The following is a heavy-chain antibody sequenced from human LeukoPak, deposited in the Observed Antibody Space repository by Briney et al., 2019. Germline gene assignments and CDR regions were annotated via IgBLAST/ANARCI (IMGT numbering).Heavy chain of an antibody. Sequence: GASVKVSCKASGYTFTSYDINWVRQATGQGLEWMGWMNPNSGNTGYAQKFQGRVTMTRNTSISTAYMELSSLRSEDTAVYYCARFPPRPYCSSTSCYIFPVEFAPWGKGPRVTVSS. CDR2: MNPNSGNT. D-gene: IGHD2-2*02. V-gene: IGHV1-8*01. CDR1: GYTFTSYD. J-gene: IGHJ5*02. CDR3: ARFPPRPYCSSTSCYIFPVEFAP.